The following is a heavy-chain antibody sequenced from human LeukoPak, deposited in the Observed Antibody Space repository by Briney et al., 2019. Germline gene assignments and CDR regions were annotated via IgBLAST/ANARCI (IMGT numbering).Heavy chain of an antibody. CDR1: GDSISGGAYY. D-gene: IGHD3-10*01. V-gene: IGHV4-31*03. CDR3: AREEITLVRRGPRGGWFDP. J-gene: IGHJ5*02. Sequence: SETLSLTCSVSGDSISGGAYYWSWIRQHPGKGLEWIGYIYYSGSTYYNPSLESRVTISVDTSKNQFSLKLSSVTAADTAVYYCAREEITLVRRGPRGGWFDPWGQGTLVTVSS. CDR2: IYYSGST.